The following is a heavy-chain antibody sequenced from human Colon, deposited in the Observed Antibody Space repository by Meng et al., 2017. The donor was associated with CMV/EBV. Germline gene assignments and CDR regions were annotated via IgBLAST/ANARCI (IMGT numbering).Heavy chain of an antibody. V-gene: IGHV4-39*07. D-gene: IGHD3-3*01. Sequence: ESLKISCSVSGASIRSSDYYWGWIRQPPGKGLEWIGNIYYSETTSYNPSLKSRVTVSMDTSNNQFSLNLGFVTAADTAVYYCARVFPPIFGIVKNSFNWFDPWGQGILVTVSS. CDR2: IYYSETT. CDR3: ARVFPPIFGIVKNSFNWFDP. CDR1: GASIRSSDYY. J-gene: IGHJ5*02.